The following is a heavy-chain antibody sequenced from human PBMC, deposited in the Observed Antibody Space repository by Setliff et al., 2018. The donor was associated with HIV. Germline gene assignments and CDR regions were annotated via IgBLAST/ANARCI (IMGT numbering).Heavy chain of an antibody. V-gene: IGHV3-23*01. CDR1: GFTFTSYA. CDR2: ISGSGGST. J-gene: IGHJ3*02. CDR3: AKGKTYYDFWSGYADSSTNFDAFDI. Sequence: PGGSLRLSCAASGFTFTSYAMSWVRQAPGKGLEWVSAISGSGGSTYYADSVKGRFTISRDNSKNTLYLQMNSLRAEDTAVYYCAKGKTYYDFWSGYADSSTNFDAFDIW. D-gene: IGHD3-3*01.